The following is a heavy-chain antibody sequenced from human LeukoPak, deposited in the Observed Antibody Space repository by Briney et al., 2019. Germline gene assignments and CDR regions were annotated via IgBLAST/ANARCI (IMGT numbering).Heavy chain of an antibody. J-gene: IGHJ4*02. CDR3: AGDGVWGSYRHVTDY. CDR2: ISAYNGNT. CDR1: GYTFTSYG. D-gene: IGHD3-16*02. Sequence: ASVKVSCKASGYTFTSYGISWVRQAPGQGLEWMGWISAYNGNTNYAQKLQGRVTMTTDTSTSTAYMELRSLRSDDTAVYYCAGDGVWGSYRHVTDYWGQGTLVTVSS. V-gene: IGHV1-18*01.